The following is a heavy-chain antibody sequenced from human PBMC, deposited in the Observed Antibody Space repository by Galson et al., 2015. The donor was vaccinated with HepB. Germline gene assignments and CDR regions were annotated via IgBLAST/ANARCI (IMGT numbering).Heavy chain of an antibody. CDR2: IDPSDSYT. CDR1: GYSFTSYW. V-gene: IGHV5-10-1*01. D-gene: IGHD3-3*01. J-gene: IGHJ6*02. Sequence: QSGAEVKKPGESLRISCKGSGYSFTSYWISWVRQMPGKGLEWMGRIDPSDSYTNYSPSFQGHVTISADKSISTAYLQWSSLKASDTAMYYCASQRRKRFSSRKYYYGMDVWGQGTTVTVSS. CDR3: ASQRRKRFSSRKYYYGMDV.